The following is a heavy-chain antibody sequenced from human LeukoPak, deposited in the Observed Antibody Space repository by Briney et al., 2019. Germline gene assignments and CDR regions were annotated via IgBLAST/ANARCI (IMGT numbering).Heavy chain of an antibody. V-gene: IGHV4-30-4*01. Sequence: SQTLSLTCTVSGGSISSGDYYWSWIRQPPGKGLEWIGYIYYSGSTYYSPSLKSRVTISVDTSKHHFSLKLSSVTAADTAVYYCARGTLYYGSGSYHNWFDPWGEGTLVTVSS. CDR1: GGSISSGDYY. J-gene: IGHJ5*02. CDR3: ARGTLYYGSGSYHNWFDP. CDR2: IYYSGST. D-gene: IGHD3-10*01.